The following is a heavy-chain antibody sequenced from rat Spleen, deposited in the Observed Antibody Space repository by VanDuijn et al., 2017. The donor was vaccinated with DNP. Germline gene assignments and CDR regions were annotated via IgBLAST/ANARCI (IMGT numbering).Heavy chain of an antibody. CDR1: GFTFSDYY. D-gene: IGHD5-1*01. J-gene: IGHJ2*01. CDR3: ARLGARNFDY. Sequence: EVQLVESGGGLVQPGRSLKLSCAASGFTFSDYYMAWVRQAPTKGLEWVAYISYDGGSTYYGDSVKGRFTISRDNAKSTLYLQMNSLRSEDMATYYCARLGARNFDYWGQGVMVTVSS. V-gene: IGHV5-22*01. CDR2: ISYDGGST.